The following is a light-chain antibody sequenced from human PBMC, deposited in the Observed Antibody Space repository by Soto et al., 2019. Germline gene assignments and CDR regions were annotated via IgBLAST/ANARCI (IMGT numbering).Light chain of an antibody. Sequence: EIVLTQSPATLSVSPGERATLSCRASQSVNSNLAWYQQKPGQAPRLLFYSASTRATGIPARFSGSGSGTEFTLTIGSLQSEDFAVYYCQHYNNWPITFGPGTKVDIK. CDR1: QSVNSN. J-gene: IGKJ3*01. CDR3: QHYNNWPIT. V-gene: IGKV3-15*01. CDR2: SAS.